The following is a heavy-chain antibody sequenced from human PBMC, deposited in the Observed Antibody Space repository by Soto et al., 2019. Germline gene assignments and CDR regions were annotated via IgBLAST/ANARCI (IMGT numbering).Heavy chain of an antibody. V-gene: IGHV1-18*01. CDR1: GYTFTDYG. D-gene: IGHD6-13*01. Sequence: QVQLVQSGAEVKKPGASVKVYCKASGYTFTDYGISWVRQAPGQGLEWMGWIHTYNGHTNYAQKVQGRVTMTTYTPTSTAYMELRSLRPDDTAVYYCARDAQYSSRWHTIDFWRQRTLVTVSS. J-gene: IGHJ4*02. CDR2: IHTYNGHT. CDR3: ARDAQYSSRWHTIDF.